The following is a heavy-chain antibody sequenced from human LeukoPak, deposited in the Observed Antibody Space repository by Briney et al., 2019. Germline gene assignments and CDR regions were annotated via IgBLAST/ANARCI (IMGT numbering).Heavy chain of an antibody. CDR2: IYSGGST. Sequence: GGSLRLSCVGSGFRFSSFAMSWVRQAPGKGLEWVSIIYSGGSTYYADSVKGRFTISRDNSKNTLYLQMNSLRAEDTAVYYCARPRVGPTMPLDYWGQGTLVTVSS. CDR1: GFRFSSFA. V-gene: IGHV3-66*01. J-gene: IGHJ4*02. CDR3: ARPRVGPTMPLDY. D-gene: IGHD1-26*01.